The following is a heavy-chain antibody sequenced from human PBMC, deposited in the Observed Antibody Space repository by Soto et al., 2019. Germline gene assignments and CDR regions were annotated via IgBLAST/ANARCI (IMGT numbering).Heavy chain of an antibody. V-gene: IGHV4-39*01. Sequence: QLQLQESGPGLVKPSETLSLTCTVSGGSISSSSYYWGWIRQPPGKGLEWIGSIYYSGSTYYNPSLKSRATISVDTSKNQFSLKLSSVTAADTAVYYCARRISPWNWNYPGGPVQQDLGYWFDPWGQGTLVTVSS. J-gene: IGHJ5*02. D-gene: IGHD1-7*01. CDR1: GGSISSSSYY. CDR3: ARRISPWNWNYPGGPVQQDLGYWFDP. CDR2: IYYSGST.